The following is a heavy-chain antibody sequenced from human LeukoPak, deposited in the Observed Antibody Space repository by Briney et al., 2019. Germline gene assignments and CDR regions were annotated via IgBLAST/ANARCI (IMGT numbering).Heavy chain of an antibody. V-gene: IGHV3-30*02. CDR1: GFTFSSYA. J-gene: IGHJ6*03. D-gene: IGHD4-23*01. CDR2: IQYDGSSK. CDR3: AKGSGNPRIYYMDV. Sequence: GGSLRVSCVASGFTFSSYAMSWVRQGPGKGLEWVTFIQYDGSSKYYADSVKGRFTISRDNSKNTLYLQMISLRAEDTAVYYCAKGSGNPRIYYMDVWGKGTTVTISS.